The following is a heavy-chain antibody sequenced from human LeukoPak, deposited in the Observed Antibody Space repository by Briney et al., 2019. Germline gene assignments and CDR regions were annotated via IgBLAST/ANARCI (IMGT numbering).Heavy chain of an antibody. D-gene: IGHD3-22*01. J-gene: IGHJ4*02. CDR3: ARGEGYYDSSGYYYLY. CDR2: IIPILGIA. Sequence: ASVKVSCKASGGTFSSYAISWVRQAPGQGLEWMGRIIPILGIANYAQKFQGRVTITADKSTSTAYMELSSLRSEDTAVYYCARGEGYYDSSGYYYLYWGQGTLVTVSS. V-gene: IGHV1-69*04. CDR1: GGTFSSYA.